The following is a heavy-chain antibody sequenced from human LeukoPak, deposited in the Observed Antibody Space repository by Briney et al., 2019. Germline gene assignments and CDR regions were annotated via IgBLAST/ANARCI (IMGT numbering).Heavy chain of an antibody. Sequence: GGSLRLSCAASGFTFSRYWMSWVRQAPGEGLEWVANIKQDGSEKKYVDSVKGRFPISRDNAENSLYLQMNRLRVEDTAVYYCARVTGTYYPVDYWGQGTLVIVSS. V-gene: IGHV3-7*01. CDR2: IKQDGSEK. CDR1: GFTFSRYW. J-gene: IGHJ4*02. D-gene: IGHD1-26*01. CDR3: ARVTGTYYPVDY.